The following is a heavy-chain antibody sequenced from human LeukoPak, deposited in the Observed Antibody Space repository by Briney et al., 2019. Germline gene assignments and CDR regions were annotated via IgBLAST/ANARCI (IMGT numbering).Heavy chain of an antibody. J-gene: IGHJ6*03. Sequence: PGGSLRLSCAVSGFNFNDYWMTWVRQTPGKGLEWVATIKQDGSEKYYVDSVKGRFTISRDNAKNSLYLQMNSLRAEDTAVYYCARSGYDYMDVWGKGTTVTISS. V-gene: IGHV3-7*01. D-gene: IGHD3-3*01. CDR1: GFNFNDYW. CDR2: IKQDGSEK. CDR3: ARSGYDYMDV.